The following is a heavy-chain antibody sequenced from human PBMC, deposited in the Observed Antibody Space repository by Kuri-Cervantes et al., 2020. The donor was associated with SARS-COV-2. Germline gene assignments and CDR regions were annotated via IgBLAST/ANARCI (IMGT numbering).Heavy chain of an antibody. CDR2: ITPFNGNT. Sequence: SVKVSCKASGYTFTYRYLHWVRQAPGQALEWMGWITPFNGNTNYAQKFQGRVTMTEDTSTDTAYMELSSLRSEDTAVYYCATQGGSGYYGAFDIWGQGTMVTVSS. D-gene: IGHD3-3*01. V-gene: IGHV1-45*02. CDR1: GYTFTYRY. CDR3: ATQGGSGYYGAFDI. J-gene: IGHJ3*02.